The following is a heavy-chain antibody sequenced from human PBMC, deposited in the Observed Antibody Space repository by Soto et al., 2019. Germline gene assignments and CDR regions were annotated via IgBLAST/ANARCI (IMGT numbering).Heavy chain of an antibody. V-gene: IGHV4-34*01. CDR3: ARVPRFGSSWDRGFYFDY. CDR1: GGSFSGYY. D-gene: IGHD6-13*01. CDR2: INHSGST. J-gene: IGHJ4*02. Sequence: QVQLQQWGAGLLKPSETLSLTCAVYGGSFSGYYWSWIRQPPGKGLEWIGEINHSGSTNYNPSLKSRVTISVDTSKNQFSLKLSSVTAADTAVYYCARVPRFGSSWDRGFYFDYWGQGTLVTVSS.